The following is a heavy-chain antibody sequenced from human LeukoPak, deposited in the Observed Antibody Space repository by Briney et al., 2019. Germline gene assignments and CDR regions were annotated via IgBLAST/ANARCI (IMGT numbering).Heavy chain of an antibody. J-gene: IGHJ4*02. Sequence: GGSLRLSCTASGFTFSTHSMHWVRQAPGKGPVWVSRINSDGSSTRYADSVTGRFTISRDNAKNTVYLQMNSLRAEDTAVYYCARVLGGLWPGIDYWGQGTVVTVSS. CDR2: INSDGSST. CDR3: ARVLGGLWPGIDY. D-gene: IGHD2-15*01. V-gene: IGHV3-74*01. CDR1: GFTFSTHS.